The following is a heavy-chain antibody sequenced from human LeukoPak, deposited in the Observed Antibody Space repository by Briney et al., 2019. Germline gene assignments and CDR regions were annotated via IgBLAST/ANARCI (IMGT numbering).Heavy chain of an antibody. CDR3: ARARRGYSYGYKAYFDY. J-gene: IGHJ4*02. Sequence: PGGSLRLSCAASGFTFSSYAMSWVRQAPGKGLEWVSAISGSGGSTYYADSVKGRFTISRDNSKNTLYLQMNSLRAGDTAVYYCARARRGYSYGYKAYFDYWGQGTLVTVSS. V-gene: IGHV3-23*01. CDR2: ISGSGGST. CDR1: GFTFSSYA. D-gene: IGHD5-18*01.